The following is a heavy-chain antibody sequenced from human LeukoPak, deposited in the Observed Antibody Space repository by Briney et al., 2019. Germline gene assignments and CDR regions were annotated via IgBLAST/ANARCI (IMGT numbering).Heavy chain of an antibody. D-gene: IGHD3-10*01. Sequence: ASVKVSCKVSGYTLTELSMHWVRQAPGKGLEWMGGFDPEDGETIYAQKFQGRVTITEDTSTDTAYMELSSLRSEDTAVYYCATDSGLRGMGPVFGDAFDIWGQGTMVTVSS. CDR1: GYTLTELS. CDR2: FDPEDGET. J-gene: IGHJ3*02. CDR3: ATDSGLRGMGPVFGDAFDI. V-gene: IGHV1-24*01.